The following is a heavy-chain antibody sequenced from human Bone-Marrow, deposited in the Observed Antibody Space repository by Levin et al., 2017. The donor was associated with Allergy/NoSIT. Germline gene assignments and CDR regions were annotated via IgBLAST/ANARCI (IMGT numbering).Heavy chain of an antibody. V-gene: IGHV3-23*01. CDR1: GFIFSTFA. CDR2: ISGSGSTT. D-gene: IGHD3-16*01. Sequence: ETLSLTCAASGFIFSTFAMSWVRQAPGKGLEWVSAISGSGSTTYYADSVKGRFTISRDNSKNTLYLQMTSLRAEDTGVYFCAQDRHVAVSLFHIWGQGTTVIVSS. CDR3: AQDRHVAVSLFHI. J-gene: IGHJ3*02.